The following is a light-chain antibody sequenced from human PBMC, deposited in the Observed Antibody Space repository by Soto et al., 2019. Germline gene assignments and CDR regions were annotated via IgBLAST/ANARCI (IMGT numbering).Light chain of an antibody. CDR1: SSDVGGYNH. CDR3: TSYSRYRVLV. CDR2: EVR. Sequence: QSVLTQPASVSGSPGQSITISCTGTSSDVGGYNHVSWYQQHPGKAPKLIIFEVRNRPSGVSDRFSASKSGNTASLTISGLQTEDEADYYCTSYSRYRVLVFGGGTKVTVL. J-gene: IGLJ3*02. V-gene: IGLV2-14*01.